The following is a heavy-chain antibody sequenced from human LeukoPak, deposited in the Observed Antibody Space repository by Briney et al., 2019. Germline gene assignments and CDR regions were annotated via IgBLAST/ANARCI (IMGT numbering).Heavy chain of an antibody. V-gene: IGHV1-69*13. CDR1: GGTFSSYA. CDR3: ATYGSGSYYLANWFDP. J-gene: IGHJ5*02. CDR2: IIPIFGTA. Sequence: SVKVSCTASGGTFSSYAISWVRQAPGQGLEWMGGIIPIFGTANYAQKFQGRVTITADESTSTAYMELSSLRSEDTAVYYCATYGSGSYYLANWFDPWGQGTLVTVSS. D-gene: IGHD3-10*01.